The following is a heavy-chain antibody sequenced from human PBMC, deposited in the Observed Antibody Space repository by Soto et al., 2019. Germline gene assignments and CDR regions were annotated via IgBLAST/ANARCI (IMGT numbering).Heavy chain of an antibody. V-gene: IGHV3-30-3*01. CDR2: ISYDGSNK. J-gene: IGHJ4*02. Sequence: LRLCCAASGFTFSSYAMHWVRQAPGKGLEWVAVISYDGSNKYYADSVKGRFTISRDNSKNTLYLQMNSLRAEDTAVYYCARLSYDFWSGYRAPDLDYWGQGTLVTVSS. CDR3: ARLSYDFWSGYRAPDLDY. D-gene: IGHD3-3*01. CDR1: GFTFSSYA.